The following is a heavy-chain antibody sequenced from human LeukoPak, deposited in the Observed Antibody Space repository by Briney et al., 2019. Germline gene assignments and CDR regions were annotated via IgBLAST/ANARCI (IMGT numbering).Heavy chain of an antibody. J-gene: IGHJ1*01. CDR1: GGSISSSSYY. CDR3: ARHLREQLVPRH. V-gene: IGHV4-39*01. Sequence: SETLSLTCTVSGGSISSSSYYWGWIRQPPGKGLEWIGSIYYSGSTYYNPSLKSRVTISVDTSKNQFSLKLSSVTAADTAVYYCARHLREQLVPRHWGQGTLVTVSS. CDR2: IYYSGST. D-gene: IGHD6-13*01.